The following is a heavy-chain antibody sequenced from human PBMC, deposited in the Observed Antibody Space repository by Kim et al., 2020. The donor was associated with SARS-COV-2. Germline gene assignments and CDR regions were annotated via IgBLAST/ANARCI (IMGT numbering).Heavy chain of an antibody. CDR3: AREGDDYVWGRSYYFDY. Sequence: SETLSLTCAVYGGSFSGYYWSWIRQPPGKGLEWIGEINHSGSTNYNPSLKSRVTISVDTSKNQFSLKLSSVTAADTAVYYCAREGDDYVWGRSYYFDYWGQGTLVTVSS. J-gene: IGHJ4*02. CDR2: INHSGST. D-gene: IGHD3-16*01. CDR1: GGSFSGYY. V-gene: IGHV4-34*01.